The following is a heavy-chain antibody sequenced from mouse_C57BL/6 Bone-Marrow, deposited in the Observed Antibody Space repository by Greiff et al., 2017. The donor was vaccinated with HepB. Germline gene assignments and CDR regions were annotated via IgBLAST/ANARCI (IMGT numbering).Heavy chain of an antibody. CDR3: ARSDYDGYYYLDY. D-gene: IGHD2-3*01. V-gene: IGHV1-69*01. J-gene: IGHJ2*01. Sequence: VQLQQPGAELVMPGASVKLSCKASGYTFTSYWMHWAKQRPGQGLEWIGEIDPSDSYTNYNQKFKGKSTLTVDKSSSTAYMQLSSLTSEDSAVYYCARSDYDGYYYLDYWGQGTTLTVSS. CDR2: IDPSDSYT. CDR1: GYTFTSYW.